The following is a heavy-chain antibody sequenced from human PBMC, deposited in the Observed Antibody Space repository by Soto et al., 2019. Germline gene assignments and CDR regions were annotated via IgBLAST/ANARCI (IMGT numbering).Heavy chain of an antibody. CDR2: VYCRGRS. V-gene: IGHV4-39*01. D-gene: IGHD4-4*01. CDR3: VSQGTTVITQAYFEY. Sequence: PSETLSLTCTLSAGSVTNSSYYWGWIRQSPGKGLEWIGSVYCRGRSYSKSSVKSRVTISVDTSKNQFSLNLNSVPASDTAVYFCVSQGTTVITQAYFEYWGTGALVTVSS. CDR1: AGSVTNSSYY. J-gene: IGHJ4*02.